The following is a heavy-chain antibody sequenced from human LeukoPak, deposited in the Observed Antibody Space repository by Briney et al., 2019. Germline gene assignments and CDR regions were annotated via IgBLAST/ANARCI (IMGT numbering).Heavy chain of an antibody. CDR2: ISRNGIYI. D-gene: IGHD2-15*01. Sequence: GGSLRLSCAASGFTFNNYTMNWVRQAPGKGLEWVSSISRNGIYIKYVDSVKGRFTVSRDNAKNSLYPQMNSLRAEDTAVYYCARDGLPATVANWFDPWGQGTLVTVSS. CDR1: GFTFNNYT. J-gene: IGHJ5*02. V-gene: IGHV3-21*01. CDR3: ARDGLPATVANWFDP.